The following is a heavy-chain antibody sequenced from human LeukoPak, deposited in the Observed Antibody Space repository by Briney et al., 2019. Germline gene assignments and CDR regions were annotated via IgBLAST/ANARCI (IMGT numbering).Heavy chain of an antibody. Sequence: SETLSLTCTVSGYSISSGFYWGWIRQPPGKGLEWIGEINHSGSTNYNPSLKSRVTISVDTSKNQFSLKLSSVTAADTAVYYCARVRYSSSWYYYYYMDVWGKGTTVTISS. CDR3: ARVRYSSSWYYYYYMDV. CDR2: INHSGST. D-gene: IGHD6-13*01. V-gene: IGHV4-38-2*02. J-gene: IGHJ6*03. CDR1: GYSISSGFY.